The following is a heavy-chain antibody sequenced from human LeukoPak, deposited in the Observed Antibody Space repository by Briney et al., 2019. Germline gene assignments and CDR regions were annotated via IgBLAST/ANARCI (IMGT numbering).Heavy chain of an antibody. CDR3: ARDRPASIAAAQALGIGYFDL. J-gene: IGHJ2*01. CDR2: INPSGGST. CDR1: GYTFTSHF. Sequence: ASVKVSCKASGYTFTSHFMHWMRQAPGQGLEWMGIINPSGGSTNYAQKFQGRLTMTRDMSTSTVYMELSSLRSEDTAVYYCARDRPASIAAAQALGIGYFDLWGRGTLVTVSS. D-gene: IGHD6-13*01. V-gene: IGHV1-46*01.